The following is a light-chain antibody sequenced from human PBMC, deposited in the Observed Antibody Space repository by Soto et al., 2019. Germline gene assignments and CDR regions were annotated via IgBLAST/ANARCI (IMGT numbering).Light chain of an antibody. V-gene: IGLV1-40*01. CDR2: KNN. CDR3: SSYSTIGAEVH. CDR1: GSNVGASYD. Sequence: QSVLTQPPSVSGAPGQTITMSCTGSGSNVGASYDVHWYQVLPGAGPRLLIYKNNNRPSGVPDRFSGSKSGTSASLAITGLRAEDEADYYCSSYSTIGAEVHFGGGTKLTVL. J-gene: IGLJ2*01.